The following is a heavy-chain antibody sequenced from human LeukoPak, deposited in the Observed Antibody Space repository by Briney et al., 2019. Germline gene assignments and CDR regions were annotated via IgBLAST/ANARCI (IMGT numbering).Heavy chain of an antibody. CDR2: INPSGGST. CDR3: ARGLCSGGSCYYFDC. J-gene: IGHJ4*02. V-gene: IGHV1-46*01. D-gene: IGHD2-15*01. CDR1: GYTFTSYY. Sequence: ASVKVSCKASGYTFTSYYMHWVRQAPGQGLEWMGIINPSGGSTSYAQKFQGRVTMTRDTSTSTVYVELSSLRSEDTAVYYCARGLCSGGSCYYFDCWGQGSLVTVSS.